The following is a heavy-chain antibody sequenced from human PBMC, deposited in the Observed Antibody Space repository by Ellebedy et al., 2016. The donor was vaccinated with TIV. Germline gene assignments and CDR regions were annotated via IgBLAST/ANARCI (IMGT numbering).Heavy chain of an antibody. CDR2: IKSKTDGGTT. CDR3: TTDAGGATRPLFDY. V-gene: IGHV3-15*01. Sequence: LSLTCAASGFTFNNAWMSWVRQAPGKGLEWVGRIKSKTDGGTTDYGAPVKGRFTISRDGSQNTLYLQMNSLRTEDTAVYYCTTDAGGATRPLFDYWGQGTLVTVSS. CDR1: GFTFNNAW. D-gene: IGHD3-10*01. J-gene: IGHJ4*02.